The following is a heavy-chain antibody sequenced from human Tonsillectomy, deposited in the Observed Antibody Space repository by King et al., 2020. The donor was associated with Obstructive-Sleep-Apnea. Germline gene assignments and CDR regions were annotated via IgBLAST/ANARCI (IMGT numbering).Heavy chain of an antibody. CDR3: ARDLKGFGLPDY. CDR2: IYYSGST. V-gene: IGHV4-39*07. J-gene: IGHJ4*02. Sequence: LQLQESGPGLVKPSETLSLTCTVSGGSISSSSYYWGWIRQPPGKGLEWIGSIYYSGSTYYNPSLKSRVTISVDTSKNQFSLKLSSVTAADTAVYYCARDLKGFGLPDYWGQGTLVTVSS. CDR1: GGSISSSSYY. D-gene: IGHD3-10*01.